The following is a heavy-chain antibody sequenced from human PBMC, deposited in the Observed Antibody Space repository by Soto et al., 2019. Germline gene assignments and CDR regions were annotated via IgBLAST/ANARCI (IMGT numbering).Heavy chain of an antibody. Sequence: SETLSLTCTVSGDSISSYSWSWIRQPPGKGLEWIGNIHYNGNTKYSPSLKSRVTMSVDTSKNQFSLKLNSVTAADTAVYYCATYANYNHYWGQGTLVTVSS. CDR3: ATYANYNHY. V-gene: IGHV4-59*01. J-gene: IGHJ4*02. D-gene: IGHD4-4*01. CDR2: IHYNGNT. CDR1: GDSISSYS.